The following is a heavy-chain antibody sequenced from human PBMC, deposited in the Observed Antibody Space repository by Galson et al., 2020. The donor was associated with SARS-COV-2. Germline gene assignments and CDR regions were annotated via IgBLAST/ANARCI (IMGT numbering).Heavy chain of an antibody. CDR2: ITGSGSRT. Sequence: GGSLRLSCAASGFTFSSYAMTWVRQAPGKGLEWVSAITGSGSRTYYADSVKGRFTISRDNSKNKVYLQLNSLRAEDTAVYYCAKDTVAGTPGYWGQGTLVTVSS. CDR1: GFTFSSYA. J-gene: IGHJ4*02. D-gene: IGHD6-19*01. CDR3: AKDTVAGTPGY. V-gene: IGHV3-23*01.